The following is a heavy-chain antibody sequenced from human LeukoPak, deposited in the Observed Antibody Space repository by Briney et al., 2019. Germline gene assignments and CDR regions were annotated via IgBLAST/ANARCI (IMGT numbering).Heavy chain of an antibody. V-gene: IGHV4-4*07. CDR1: GGSISSYY. D-gene: IGHD3-22*01. Sequence: PSETLSLTCTVSGGSISSYYWSWIRQPAGKGLEWIGRIYTSGSTNYNPSLKSRVTMSVDTSKNQFSLKLSSATAADTAAYYCARKSDYYDSSGYYYYYYMDVWGKGTTVTISS. CDR2: IYTSGST. J-gene: IGHJ6*03. CDR3: ARKSDYYDSSGYYYYYYMDV.